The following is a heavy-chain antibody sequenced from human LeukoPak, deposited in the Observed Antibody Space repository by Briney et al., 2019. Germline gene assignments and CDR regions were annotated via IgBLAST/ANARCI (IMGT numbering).Heavy chain of an antibody. V-gene: IGHV5-51*01. J-gene: IGHJ4*02. CDR2: IYPGDSDT. CDR1: GYSFTSYW. Sequence: GESLKISCKGSGYSFTSYWIGWVRQMPGKGLEWMGIIYPGDSDTRYSPSFQGQVTISADKSISTAYPQWSSLKASDTAMYYCARRSGSPAGGHYFDYWGQGTLVTVSS. D-gene: IGHD3-10*01. CDR3: ARRSGSPAGGHYFDY.